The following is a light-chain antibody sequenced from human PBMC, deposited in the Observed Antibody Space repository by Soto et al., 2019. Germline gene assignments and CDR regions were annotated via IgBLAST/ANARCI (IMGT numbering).Light chain of an antibody. J-gene: IGLJ1*01. CDR2: DVT. V-gene: IGLV2-14*03. CDR3: SSYTTSNTRQIV. CDR1: SSDVGGYNY. Sequence: QSVLTQPASVSGSPGQSITISCTGTSSDVGGYNYVSWYQHHPGKVPKLIIYDVTNRPSGVSNPFSGSKSGNTASLTISGLQPEDEADYYCSSYTTSNTRQIVFGTGTKVTVL.